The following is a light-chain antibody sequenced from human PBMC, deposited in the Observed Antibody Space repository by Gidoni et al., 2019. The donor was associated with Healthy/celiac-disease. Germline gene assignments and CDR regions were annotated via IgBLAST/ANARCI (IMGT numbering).Light chain of an antibody. J-gene: IGKJ2*04. CDR2: GDS. Sequence: EIVMTQSPATLSVSPGERATLSCRAIQSVSSHLDWYQEKPGQAPRLLIYGDSTRATGIPARFSGSGFGTEFTLTISSLQSEDFAVYYCQQYNNWPPCSFGQGTKLEI. CDR1: QSVSSH. CDR3: QQYNNWPPCS. V-gene: IGKV3-15*01.